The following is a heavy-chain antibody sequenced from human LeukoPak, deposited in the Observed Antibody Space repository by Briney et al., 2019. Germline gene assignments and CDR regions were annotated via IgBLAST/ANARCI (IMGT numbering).Heavy chain of an antibody. CDR1: GYSFTSYW. J-gene: IGHJ4*02. CDR2: IYPGDSDT. Sequence: GESLKISCKGSGYSFTSYWIGWVRQMPRKGLEWMGIIYPGDSDTRYSPSFQGQVTISADKSISTAYLQWSSLKASDTAMYCCARRYYSSSWYYFDYWGQGTLVTVSS. V-gene: IGHV5-51*01. CDR3: ARRYYSSSWYYFDY. D-gene: IGHD6-13*01.